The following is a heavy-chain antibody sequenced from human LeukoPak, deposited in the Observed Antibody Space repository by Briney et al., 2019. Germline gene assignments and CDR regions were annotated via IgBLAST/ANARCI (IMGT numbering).Heavy chain of an antibody. CDR2: INPSGGST. D-gene: IGHD2-2*01. V-gene: IGHV1-46*01. CDR3: ARDWGCSSTSCYGIYWYFDL. J-gene: IGHJ2*01. Sequence: GASVKVSCKASGYTFTSYYMHWVRQAPGQGLEWMGIINPSGGSTSYAQKFQGRVTMTRDTSTSTVYMELSSLRSEDTAVYYCARDWGCSSTSCYGIYWYFDLWGRGTLATVSS. CDR1: GYTFTSYY.